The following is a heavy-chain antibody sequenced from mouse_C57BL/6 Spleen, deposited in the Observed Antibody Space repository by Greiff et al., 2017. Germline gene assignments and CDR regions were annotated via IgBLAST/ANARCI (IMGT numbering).Heavy chain of an antibody. V-gene: IGHV1-26*01. CDR3: ARDPVFGY. CDR2: INPNNGGT. Sequence: EVQLQQSGPELVKPGASVKISCKASGYTFTDYYMNWVKQSHGKSLEWIGDINPNNGGTSYNQKFKGKATLTVDKSSSTAYMELRSLTSEASAVYCCARDPVFGYWGKGTTLTVAS. CDR1: GYTFTDYY. J-gene: IGHJ2*01.